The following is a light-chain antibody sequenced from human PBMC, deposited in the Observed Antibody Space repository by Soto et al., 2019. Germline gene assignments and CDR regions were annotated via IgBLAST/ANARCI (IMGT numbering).Light chain of an antibody. CDR2: GAA. Sequence: EIVSTQSPGTLSLSPGERATLSCRASQMFDGKALAWYQQKPVQPPRFLIYGAAFRATGIPDRFSGSGSGTDFTLTISRLEPEDFGVYYWPQYANSPCAVGPGTKVVSK. CDR1: QMFDGKA. V-gene: IGKV3-20*01. CDR3: PQYANSPCA. J-gene: IGKJ3*01.